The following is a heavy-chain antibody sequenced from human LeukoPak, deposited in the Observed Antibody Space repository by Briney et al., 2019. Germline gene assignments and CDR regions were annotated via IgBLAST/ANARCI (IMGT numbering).Heavy chain of an antibody. CDR1: GDSINTNN. V-gene: IGHV4-4*07. D-gene: IGHD6-13*01. CDR2: LHNSGST. CDR3: ARDPLRSSFDP. J-gene: IGHJ5*02. Sequence: SETLSLTCTVSGDSINTNNHWAWIRQPAGKGLEWIGRLHNSGSTNYNPSLQSRVTISVDTSKNQFSLKMTSATAADTAVYFRARDPLRSSFDPWGQGILVTVSS.